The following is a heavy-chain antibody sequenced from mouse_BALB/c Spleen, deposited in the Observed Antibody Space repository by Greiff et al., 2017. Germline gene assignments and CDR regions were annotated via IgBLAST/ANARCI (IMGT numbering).Heavy chain of an antibody. CDR2: ISSGGSYT. CDR3: ARGRFDY. V-gene: IGHV5-9-4*01. Sequence: EVKLMESGGGLVKPGGSLKLSCAASGFTFSSYAMSWVRQSPEKRLEWVAEISSGGSYTYYPDTVTGRFTISRDNAKSTLYLEMSSLRSEDTAMYYCARGRFDYWGQGTTLTVSS. J-gene: IGHJ2*01. CDR1: GFTFSSYA.